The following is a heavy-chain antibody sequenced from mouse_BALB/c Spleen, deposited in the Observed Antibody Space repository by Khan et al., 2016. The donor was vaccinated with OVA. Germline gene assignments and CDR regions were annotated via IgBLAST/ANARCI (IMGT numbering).Heavy chain of an antibody. CDR1: GYSITSGYA. Sequence: EVQLQESGPGLVKPSQSLYLTCTVTGYSITSGYAWNWIRQFPGNKLEWMGYISYSGVTSYTPSLKSRISITRQTSKNQFFLQLNSVTTEDTATYCCVRGNYYGYYFDYWGQGTTLTVSS. D-gene: IGHD1-1*01. CDR3: VRGNYYGYYFDY. V-gene: IGHV3-2*02. CDR2: ISYSGVT. J-gene: IGHJ2*01.